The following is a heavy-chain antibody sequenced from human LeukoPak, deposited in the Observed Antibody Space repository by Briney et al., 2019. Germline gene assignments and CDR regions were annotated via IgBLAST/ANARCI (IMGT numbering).Heavy chain of an antibody. D-gene: IGHD2/OR15-2a*01. J-gene: IGHJ3*02. CDR2: INPNSGGT. CDR1: GYTFTGYY. CDR3: ARDLLVIVDPYDI. Sequence: WASVKVSCKASGYTFTGYYMHWVRQAPGQGLEWMGWINPNSGGTNYAQKFQGRVTMTRDASISTAYMELSRLRSDDTAVYYCARDLLVIVDPYDIWGQGTMVTVSS. V-gene: IGHV1-2*02.